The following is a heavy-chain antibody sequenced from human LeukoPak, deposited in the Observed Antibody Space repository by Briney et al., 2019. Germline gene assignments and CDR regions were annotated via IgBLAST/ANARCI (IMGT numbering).Heavy chain of an antibody. Sequence: GGSLRLSCAASGFTVSNNFMSWVRQAPGKGLEWVSVIYSGGSTYYADSVKGRFTISRDNSKNTLYLQMNSLRAEDTAVYYCARLSGGDSCFDYWGQGTLVTVSS. CDR1: GFTVSNNF. CDR3: ARLSGGDSCFDY. J-gene: IGHJ4*02. CDR2: IYSGGST. V-gene: IGHV3-53*01. D-gene: IGHD2-21*02.